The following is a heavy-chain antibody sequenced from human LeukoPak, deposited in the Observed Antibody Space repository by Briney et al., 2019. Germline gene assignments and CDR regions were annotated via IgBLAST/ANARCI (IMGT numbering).Heavy chain of an antibody. V-gene: IGHV3-23*01. CDR3: AKDQEYSSSSWGLDY. CDR2: ISGSGGST. Sequence: GGTLRLSCAASGFTFSSYGMSWVRQAPGKGLEWVSTISGSGGSTYYADSLEGRFTISRDNSKNTLYLQVNSLRAEDTAVYYCAKDQEYSSSSWGLDYWGQGTLVTVSS. D-gene: IGHD6-13*01. CDR1: GFTFSSYG. J-gene: IGHJ4*02.